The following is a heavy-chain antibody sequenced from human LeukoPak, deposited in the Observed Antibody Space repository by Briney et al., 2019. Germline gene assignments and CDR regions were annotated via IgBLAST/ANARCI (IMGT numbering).Heavy chain of an antibody. D-gene: IGHD2-8*01. CDR2: INPSGGST. CDR3: ARPEELMEQTDVHAFDI. J-gene: IGHJ3*02. CDR1: GYTLTDYY. Sequence: ASVKVSCKASGYTLTDYYIHWVRQAPGQGLEWMGIINPSGGSTSYAQKFQGRVTMTRDTSTSTVYMELSSLRSEDTAVYYCARPEELMEQTDVHAFDIWGQGTMVTVSS. V-gene: IGHV1-46*01.